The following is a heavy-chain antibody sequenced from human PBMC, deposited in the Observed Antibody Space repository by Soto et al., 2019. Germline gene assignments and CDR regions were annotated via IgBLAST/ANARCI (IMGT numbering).Heavy chain of an antibody. Sequence: QVQLQESGPGLVKPSQTLSLTCSVSGGSISSGAYYWTWIRQHPGKGLEWIGYIYYSGSTYYNPSLQRRVTISVDTSKNQFSLKLRSVTAADTAMYYCARDGRLVNYYYYGMDVWGQGTTVTVSS. J-gene: IGHJ6*02. CDR3: ARDGRLVNYYYYGMDV. CDR2: IYYSGST. CDR1: GGSISSGAYY. D-gene: IGHD6-13*01. V-gene: IGHV4-31*03.